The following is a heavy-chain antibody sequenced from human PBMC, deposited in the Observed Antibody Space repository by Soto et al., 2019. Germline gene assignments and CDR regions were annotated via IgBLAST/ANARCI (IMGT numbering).Heavy chain of an antibody. CDR1: GYTFTSYD. CDR2: MNPNSGNT. D-gene: IGHD3-16*02. CDR3: ARGLRLGELSLWSWFDP. Sequence: ASVKVSCKASGYTFTSYDINWVRQATGQGLEWMGWMNPNSGNTGYAQKFQGRVTMTRNTSISTAYMELSSLRSEDTAVYYCARGLRLGELSLWSWFDPWGQGTLVTVSS. V-gene: IGHV1-8*01. J-gene: IGHJ5*02.